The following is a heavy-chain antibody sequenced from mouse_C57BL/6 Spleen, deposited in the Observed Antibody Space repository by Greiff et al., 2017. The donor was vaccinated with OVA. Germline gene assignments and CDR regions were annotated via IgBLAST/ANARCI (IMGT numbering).Heavy chain of an antibody. CDR2: ISSGGSYT. V-gene: IGHV5-6*01. J-gene: IGHJ3*01. D-gene: IGHD1-1*01. Sequence: EVKLMESGGDLVKPGGSLKLSCAASGFTFSSYGMSWVRQTPDKRLEWVATISSGGSYTYYPDSVKGRFTISRDNAKNTLYLQMSSLKSEDTAMYYCAGYYYGSSSRFAYWGQGTLVTVSA. CDR3: AGYYYGSSSRFAY. CDR1: GFTFSSYG.